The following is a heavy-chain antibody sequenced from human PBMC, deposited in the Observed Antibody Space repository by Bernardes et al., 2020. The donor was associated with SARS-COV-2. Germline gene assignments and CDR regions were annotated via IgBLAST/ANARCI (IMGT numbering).Heavy chain of an antibody. CDR3: AGGSGEAVYYYYYGMDV. CDR2: ISYDGSNK. D-gene: IGHD3-10*01. V-gene: IGHV3-30*03. J-gene: IGHJ6*02. CDR1: GFTFSSYG. Sequence: SLRLSCAASGFTFSSYGMHWVRQAPGKGLEWVAVISYDGSNKYYADSVKGRFTISRDNSKNTLYLQMNSLRAEDTAVYYCAGGSGEAVYYYYYGMDVWGQGTTVTVSS.